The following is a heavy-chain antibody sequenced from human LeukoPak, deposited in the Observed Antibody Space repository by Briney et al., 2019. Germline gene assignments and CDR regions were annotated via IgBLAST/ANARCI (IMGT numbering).Heavy chain of an antibody. CDR3: AKDRGIAAAGPGGYFDY. CDR1: GFTFSSYG. V-gene: IGHV3-30*02. Sequence: GGSLRLSCAASGFTFSSYGMHWVRQAPGKGLEWVAFIRYDGSNKYYADSVKGRFTISRDNSKNTLYLQMNSLRAEDTAVYYCAKDRGIAAAGPGGYFDYWGQGTLVTVSS. D-gene: IGHD6-13*01. CDR2: IRYDGSNK. J-gene: IGHJ4*02.